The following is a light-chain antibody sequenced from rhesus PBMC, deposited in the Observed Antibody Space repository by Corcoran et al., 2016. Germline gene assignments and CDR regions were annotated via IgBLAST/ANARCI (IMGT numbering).Light chain of an antibody. CDR3: QQFNSAPYS. Sequence: DIQMTQSPSSLSASVGDRVTITCRASQAISTWLAWYQQKPGKAPKLLIYKASRLQSGVPSRFSGSGSWTDFTLTISSRKPEDFATYYCQQFNSAPYSFGQGTKVESK. CDR1: QAISTW. CDR2: KAS. J-gene: IGKJ2*01. V-gene: IGKV1-21*01.